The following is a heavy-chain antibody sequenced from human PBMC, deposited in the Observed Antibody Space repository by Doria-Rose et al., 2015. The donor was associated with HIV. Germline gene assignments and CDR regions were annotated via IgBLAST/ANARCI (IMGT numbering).Heavy chain of an antibody. CDR2: IFSDDDR. CDR1: GVSLSSPGMG. Sequence: QESGPVPVKPTETLTLTCTVSGVSLSSPGMGVSWIRQPPGRALEWLANIFSDDDRSYNTSRKSRLTISRCTSKSQVVLTMTDTDPVDTATYYCARIKSSRWYHKYYFDFWGQGTLVIVSA. V-gene: IGHV2-26*01. CDR3: ARIKSSRWYHKYYFDF. J-gene: IGHJ4*02. D-gene: IGHD6-13*01.